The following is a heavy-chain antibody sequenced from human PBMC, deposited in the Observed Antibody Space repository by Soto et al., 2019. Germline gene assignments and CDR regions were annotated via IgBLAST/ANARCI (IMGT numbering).Heavy chain of an antibody. CDR3: AISYYYGSGSANISYYYGMDV. J-gene: IGHJ6*02. CDR1: GGTFSSYA. D-gene: IGHD3-10*01. V-gene: IGHV1-69*14. CDR2: IIPIFGTA. Sequence: QVQLVQSGAEVKKPGSSVKVSCKASGGTFSSYAISWVRQAPGQGLEWMGGIIPIFGTANYAQKFQGRVTITADKSTSTAYMELSSLRSEDTVVYYCAISYYYGSGSANISYYYGMDVWGQGTTVTVSS.